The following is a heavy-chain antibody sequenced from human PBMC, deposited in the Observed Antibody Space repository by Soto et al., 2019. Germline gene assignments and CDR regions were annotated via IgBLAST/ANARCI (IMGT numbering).Heavy chain of an antibody. Sequence: ASVKVSCKASGFTFTSSAVQWVRQARGQRLEWIGWIVVGSGNTNYAQKFQERVTITRDMSTSTAYMELSSLRSEDTAVYYCAASGVVSGGLDYCGQRTLVTVSS. CDR1: GFTFTSSA. J-gene: IGHJ4*02. V-gene: IGHV1-58*01. CDR2: IVVGSGNT. CDR3: AASGVVSGGLDY. D-gene: IGHD3-16*01.